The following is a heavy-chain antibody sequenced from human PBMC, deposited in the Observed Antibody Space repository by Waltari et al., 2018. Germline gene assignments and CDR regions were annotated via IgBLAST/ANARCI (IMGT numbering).Heavy chain of an antibody. CDR1: GGSISSYY. CDR3: ARGLGYCSSNRCFDAFDI. D-gene: IGHD2-2*01. Sequence: QVQLQESGPGLVKPSETLSLTCTVSGGSISSYYWAWIRQPPGKGLDWIGYIYYSGTTNYDPALKSRVTISVDTSKNQFSLKLSSVTAADTAVYYCARGLGYCSSNRCFDAFDIWGQGTMDTVSS. CDR2: IYYSGTT. V-gene: IGHV4-59*01. J-gene: IGHJ3*02.